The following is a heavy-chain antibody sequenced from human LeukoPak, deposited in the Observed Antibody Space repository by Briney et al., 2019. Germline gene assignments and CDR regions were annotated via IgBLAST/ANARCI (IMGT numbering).Heavy chain of an antibody. CDR2: ISYDGSNK. CDR1: GFTFSSYG. D-gene: IGHD5-12*01. Sequence: GGSLRLSCAASGFTFSSYGMHWVRQAPGKGLEWVAVISYDGSNKYYADSVKGRFTISRDNSKNTLYLQMNSLRAEDTAVYYCARIDIVATSYAFDIWGQGTMVTVSS. CDR3: ARIDIVATSYAFDI. V-gene: IGHV3-30*03. J-gene: IGHJ3*02.